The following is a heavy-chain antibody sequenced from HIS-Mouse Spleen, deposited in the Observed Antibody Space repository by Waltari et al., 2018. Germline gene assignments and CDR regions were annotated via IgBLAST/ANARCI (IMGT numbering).Heavy chain of an antibody. CDR2: IYHSGST. CDR3: ASIVGATMFGTEFDY. V-gene: IGHV4-38-2*02. J-gene: IGHJ4*02. CDR1: GYSISSGYY. D-gene: IGHD1-26*01. Sequence: QVQLQESGPGLVKPSETLSLTCTVSGYSISSGYYWCWIRQPQGKGLAWIGSIYHSGSTYYNPSLKSRVTISVDTSKNQFSLKLSSVTAADTAVYYCASIVGATMFGTEFDYWGQGTLVTVSS.